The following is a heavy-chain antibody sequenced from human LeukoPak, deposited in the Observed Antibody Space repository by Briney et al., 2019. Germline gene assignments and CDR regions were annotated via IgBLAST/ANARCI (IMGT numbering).Heavy chain of an antibody. CDR2: ISTYNGNT. J-gene: IGHJ3*02. Sequence: GASVKVSCKASGYTFTSYAMHWVRQAPGQRLEWMGWISTYNGNTNYAQKLQGRVTMTTDTSTSTAYMELRSLRSDDTAVYYCAREGGWPGYCSSTSCYGVSRAFDIWGQGTMVTVSS. V-gene: IGHV1-18*01. D-gene: IGHD2-2*01. CDR1: GYTFTSYA. CDR3: AREGGWPGYCSSTSCYGVSRAFDI.